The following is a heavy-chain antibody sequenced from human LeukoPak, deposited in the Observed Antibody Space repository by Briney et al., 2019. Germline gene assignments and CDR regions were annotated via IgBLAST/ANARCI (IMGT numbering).Heavy chain of an antibody. V-gene: IGHV3-23*01. D-gene: IGHD2-15*01. CDR2: ISGSGGST. Sequence: PGGSLRLSCAASGFTFSSYAMSWVRRAPGKGLEWVSAISGSGGSTYYADSVKGRFTISRDNSKNTLYLQMNSLRAEDTAVYYCAKWVVYYYYYMDVWGKGTTVTVSS. CDR1: GFTFSSYA. CDR3: AKWVVYYYYYMDV. J-gene: IGHJ6*03.